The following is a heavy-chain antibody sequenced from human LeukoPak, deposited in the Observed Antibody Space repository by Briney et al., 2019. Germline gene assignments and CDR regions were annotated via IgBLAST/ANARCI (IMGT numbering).Heavy chain of an antibody. CDR3: AEDSFGDGYQWG. D-gene: IGHD5-18*01. CDR2: ISYDGSNK. V-gene: IGHV3-30-3*01. J-gene: IGHJ4*02. Sequence: PGRSLRLSCAASGFTFSSYAMHWVPQAPGKGLEWVAVISYDGSNKYYADSVKGRFTISRDNSKNTLYLQMNSLRAEDTAVYYCAEDSFGDGYQWGWGQGTLVTVSS. CDR1: GFTFSSYA.